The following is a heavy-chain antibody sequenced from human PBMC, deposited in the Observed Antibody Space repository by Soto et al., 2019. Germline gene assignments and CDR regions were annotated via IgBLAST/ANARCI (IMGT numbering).Heavy chain of an antibody. V-gene: IGHV3-23*01. CDR3: AKKVNSGSGSQLFDY. J-gene: IGHJ4*02. D-gene: IGHD3-10*01. Sequence: GGSLRLSCAASGFTFSSYSMSWVRQAPGKGLEWVSGFRSGGDDDTTYYADSVRGRFTISRDNSKNTLFLQMNSLRAEDTAIYYCAKKVNSGSGSQLFDYWRQRTLVNVSS. CDR1: GFTFSSYS. CDR2: FRSGGDDDTT.